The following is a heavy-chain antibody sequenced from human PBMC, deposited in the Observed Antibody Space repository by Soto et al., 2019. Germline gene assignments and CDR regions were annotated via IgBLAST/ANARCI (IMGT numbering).Heavy chain of an antibody. J-gene: IGHJ6*02. CDR2: VIPLFDTA. Sequence: QVQVVQSGAEVKKPGSSVKFSCKVSGGIFTNNAISWVRQAPGQGLEWLGGVIPLFDTAYYAQIFRGRLRISAAGATNTAYMELRGLTSADTAVYFCATGGHNDGYNFYHGMDVWGQGTTVTVS. D-gene: IGHD3-16*01. V-gene: IGHV1-69*01. CDR3: ATGGHNDGYNFYHGMDV. CDR1: GGIFTNNA.